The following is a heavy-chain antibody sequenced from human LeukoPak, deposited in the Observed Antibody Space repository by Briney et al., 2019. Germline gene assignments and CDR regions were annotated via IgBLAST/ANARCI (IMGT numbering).Heavy chain of an antibody. CDR2: IIPILGIA. Sequence: GASVKVSCKASGGTFSSYAISWVRQAPGQGLEWMGRIIPILGIANYAQKFQGRVTITADKSTSTAYMELSSLRSEDTAVYYCARQYYDFWSGYYNPSLRYWGQGTLVTVSS. J-gene: IGHJ4*02. D-gene: IGHD3-3*01. CDR3: ARQYYDFWSGYYNPSLRY. V-gene: IGHV1-69*04. CDR1: GGTFSSYA.